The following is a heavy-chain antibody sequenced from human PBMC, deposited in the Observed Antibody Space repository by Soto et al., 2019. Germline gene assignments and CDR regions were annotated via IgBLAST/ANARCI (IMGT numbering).Heavy chain of an antibody. Sequence: PGGSLRLSCAASGFTFSGYAMSWVRQAPGKGLEWVSAISGSGGSTYYADSVKGRFTISRDNSKNTLYLQMNSLRAEDTAVYYCAKLDRGVVTPGDAFDIWGQGTMVTVSS. D-gene: IGHD2-21*02. CDR2: ISGSGGST. J-gene: IGHJ3*02. CDR3: AKLDRGVVTPGDAFDI. CDR1: GFTFSGYA. V-gene: IGHV3-23*01.